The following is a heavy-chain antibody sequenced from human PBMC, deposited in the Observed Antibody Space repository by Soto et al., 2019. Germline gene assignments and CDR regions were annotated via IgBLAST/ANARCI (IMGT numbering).Heavy chain of an antibody. D-gene: IGHD6-13*01. CDR2: IYPGDSDT. J-gene: IGHJ6*03. CDR1: GYSFTSYW. CDR3: SILFVLSGIMAAAGPGYYYMDV. Sequence: GESLKISCKGSGYSFTSYWIGWVRQMPGKGLEWMGIIYPGDSDTRYSPSFQGQVTISADKPISTAYLQWSSLKASDPAMYYCSILFVLSGIMAAAGPGYYYMDVWGKGTTVTVSS. V-gene: IGHV5-51*04.